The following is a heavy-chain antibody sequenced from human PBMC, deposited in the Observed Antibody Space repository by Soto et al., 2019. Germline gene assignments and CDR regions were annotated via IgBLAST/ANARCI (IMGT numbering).Heavy chain of an antibody. Sequence: EVQLVESGGDLVQPEGSLKVSCAASGFTFSGSAIHWVRQASGKGLEWVGRIRSKVNTYATAYAASVKGRFSISRDDSKNTAYLEMNSLKTEDTAVYYCTRFSMDSRSGWFDPWGQGTLVAVSS. CDR1: GFTFSGSA. D-gene: IGHD6-13*01. J-gene: IGHJ5*02. CDR2: IRSKVNTYAT. V-gene: IGHV3-73*02. CDR3: TRFSMDSRSGWFDP.